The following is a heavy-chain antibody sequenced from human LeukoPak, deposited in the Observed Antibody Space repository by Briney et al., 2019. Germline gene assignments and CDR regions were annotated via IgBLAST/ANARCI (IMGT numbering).Heavy chain of an antibody. J-gene: IGHJ4*02. CDR3: ARDGVGYCSRTTCYFDGVRYDY. D-gene: IGHD2-2*01. CDR2: IKEDGSEK. Sequence: GGSLRLSCAASGFTFSSYWMSWVRQAPGKGLEWVANIKEDGSEKYYVDSVKGRFSISRDNAKNSVYLQMDSLRVEDTAVYYCARDGVGYCSRTTCYFDGVRYDYWGQGALVTVSS. CDR1: GFTFSSYW. V-gene: IGHV3-7*01.